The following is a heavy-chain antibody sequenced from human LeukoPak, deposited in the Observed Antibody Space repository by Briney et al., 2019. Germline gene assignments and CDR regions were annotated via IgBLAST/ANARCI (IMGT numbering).Heavy chain of an antibody. CDR3: TRLGPGSGWYYFDY. V-gene: IGHV3-73*01. J-gene: IGHJ4*02. CDR2: IRSKANSYAT. D-gene: IGHD6-19*01. Sequence: GGSLRLSCAASGFTFSGSAVHWVRQASGKGLEWVGRIRSKANSYATAYAASVKGRFTISRDDSKNTAYLQMNSLKTEDTAVYYCTRLGPGSGWYYFDYWGQGTLVTVSS. CDR1: GFTFSGSA.